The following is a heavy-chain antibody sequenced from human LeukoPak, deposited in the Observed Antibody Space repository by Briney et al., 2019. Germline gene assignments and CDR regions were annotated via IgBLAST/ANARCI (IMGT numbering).Heavy chain of an antibody. CDR2: TYYRSKWGN. J-gene: IGHJ4*02. CDR3: ARGMGYCNGGSCYPRFDF. D-gene: IGHD2-15*01. Sequence: SQTLSLTCAISGDSVFNNVGTWHWIRHSPSRGLEWLGRTYYRSKWGNDYAVSVRSRITITPDTSKNQFSLQLNSVTPEDTAVYYCARGMGYCNGGSCYPRFDFWGQGTVVTVSS. V-gene: IGHV6-1*01. CDR1: GDSVFNNVGT.